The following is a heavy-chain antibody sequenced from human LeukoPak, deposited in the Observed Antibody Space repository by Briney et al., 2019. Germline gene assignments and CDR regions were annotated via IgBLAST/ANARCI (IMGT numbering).Heavy chain of an antibody. J-gene: IGHJ5*02. CDR1: GYTLTELS. D-gene: IGHD3-22*01. Sequence: GASVKVSFKVSGYTLTELSMHWVRQAPGKGLEWMGGFDPEDGETIYAQKFQGRVTMTEDTSTDTAYMELSSLRSEDTAVYYCARGPPGRVYDTSKRALFDPWGQGTLVTVSS. CDR2: FDPEDGET. V-gene: IGHV1-24*01. CDR3: ARGPPGRVYDTSKRALFDP.